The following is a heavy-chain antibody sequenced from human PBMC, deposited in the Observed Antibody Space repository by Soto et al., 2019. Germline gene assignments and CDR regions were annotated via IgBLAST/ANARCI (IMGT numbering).Heavy chain of an antibody. D-gene: IGHD3-22*01. CDR1: GYNFNNYW. CDR3: ARPYDSSEYYGMDV. J-gene: IGHJ6*02. CDR2: IDPSDSYT. Sequence: GESLKISCKGSGYNFNNYWIGWVRQMPGKGLEWMGRIDPSDSYTNYSPSFQGHVTISADKSISTAYLQWSSLKASDTAMYYCARPYDSSEYYGMDVWGQGTTVTAP. V-gene: IGHV5-10-1*01.